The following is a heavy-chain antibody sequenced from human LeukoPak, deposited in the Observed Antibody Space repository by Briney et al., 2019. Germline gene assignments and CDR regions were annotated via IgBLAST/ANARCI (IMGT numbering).Heavy chain of an antibody. CDR2: ISHDGGGK. Sequence: GGSLRLSCAASGFTFSGYGMRWVRQAPGKGREWVAAISHDGGGKFYADSVKGRFTISRDDSKNTLYLQMDCLGAEDTAVYSCATDPADDYFWGTFRPDPYFDYWGQGTLVTVSS. CDR3: ATDPADDYFWGTFRPDPYFDY. CDR1: GFTFSGYG. D-gene: IGHD3-16*02. V-gene: IGHV3-30*03. J-gene: IGHJ4*02.